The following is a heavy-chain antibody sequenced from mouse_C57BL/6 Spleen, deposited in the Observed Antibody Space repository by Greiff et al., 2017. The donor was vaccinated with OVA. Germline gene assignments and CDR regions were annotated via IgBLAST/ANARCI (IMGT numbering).Heavy chain of an antibody. CDR3: ARWGLGQEYYYAMDY. Sequence: QVQLQQPGAELVKPGASVKLSCKASGYTFTSYWMQWVKQRPGQGLEWIGEIDPSDSYTNYNQKFKGKATLTVDTSSGTAYMQLSSLTSEDSAVYYCARWGLGQEYYYAMDYWGQGTSVTVSS. V-gene: IGHV1-50*01. CDR2: IDPSDSYT. CDR1: GYTFTSYW. J-gene: IGHJ4*01. D-gene: IGHD4-1*01.